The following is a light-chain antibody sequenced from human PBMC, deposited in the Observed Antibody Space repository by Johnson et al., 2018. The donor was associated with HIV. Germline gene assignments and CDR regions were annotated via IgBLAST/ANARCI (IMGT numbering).Light chain of an antibody. J-gene: IGLJ1*01. CDR1: SSNVGSSF. Sequence: QSLLTQPPSVSAAPGQTVTISCSGSSSNVGSSFVSWYRQVPGTAPKLLIYDNNKRPSGIPDRFSGSKSGTSATLGITGLQPGDEADYYCGTWDNSLSVYVFGTGTKVTVL. CDR2: DNN. CDR3: GTWDNSLSVYV. V-gene: IGLV1-51*01.